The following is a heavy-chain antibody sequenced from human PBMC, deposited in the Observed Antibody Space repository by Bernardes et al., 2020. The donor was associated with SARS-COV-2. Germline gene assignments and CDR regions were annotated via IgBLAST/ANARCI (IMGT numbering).Heavy chain of an antibody. Sequence: GGSLRLSCAASAFTVRNDYMSWFRQTPGKGLEWVSVIYSGVNTYYTDSVKGRFTISRHISENTLYLHMNSLRSEDTAVYYCASGPYDRDGTAYSAIDYWGQGILVSVSS. V-gene: IGHV3-53*04. J-gene: IGHJ4*02. CDR2: IYSGVNT. D-gene: IGHD2-21*02. CDR1: AFTVRNDY. CDR3: ASGPYDRDGTAYSAIDY.